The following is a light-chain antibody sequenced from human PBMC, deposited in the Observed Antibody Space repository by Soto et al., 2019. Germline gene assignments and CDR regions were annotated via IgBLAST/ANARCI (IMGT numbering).Light chain of an antibody. CDR3: QQYHIYST. V-gene: IGKV1-5*03. CDR1: QSISGW. Sequence: DIQMNPSPPPPSSSFGDKITITFPASQSISGWLAWYQQKPGKAPKLLIYEASTLEGGVPSRFSGSGSGTEFTLTVSSLQSDDFATYYCQQYHIYSTFGQGTKVDIK. J-gene: IGKJ1*01. CDR2: EAS.